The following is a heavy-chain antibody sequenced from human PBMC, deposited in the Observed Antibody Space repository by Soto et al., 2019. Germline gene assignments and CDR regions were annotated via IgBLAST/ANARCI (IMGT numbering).Heavy chain of an antibody. CDR3: ARRSSGWYFDY. Sequence: EVQLLESGGGLVQPGGSLRLSCAASGFSFSSYAMNWVRQAPGKGLAWVSVISGSGDSTYYADSVKGRFTISRDNSKNTLYLQMISLRAEDTAVYYCARRSSGWYFDYWGQGTLVIVSS. J-gene: IGHJ4*02. CDR2: ISGSGDST. V-gene: IGHV3-23*01. CDR1: GFSFSSYA. D-gene: IGHD6-19*01.